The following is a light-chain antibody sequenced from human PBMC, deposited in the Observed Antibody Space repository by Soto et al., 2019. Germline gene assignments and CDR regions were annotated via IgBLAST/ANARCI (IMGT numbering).Light chain of an antibody. J-gene: IGKJ4*01. V-gene: IGKV1-6*01. CDR3: LPDYDYPLT. Sequence: AIQMTQSPSSLSASVGDTVTITCRASQGIRNDLGWYQQKPGKAPNLLIYATSSLQSGVPSRFSGSGSGTDFTLTISSLQPEDFATYYCLPDYDYPLTFGGGTTVEVK. CDR1: QGIRND. CDR2: ATS.